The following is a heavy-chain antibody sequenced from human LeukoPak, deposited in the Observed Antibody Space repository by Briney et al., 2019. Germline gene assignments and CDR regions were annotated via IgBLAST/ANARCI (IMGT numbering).Heavy chain of an antibody. CDR3: ARDGGYSYGDGAVAEAFDI. CDR1: GGSISSSSYY. V-gene: IGHV4-39*07. Sequence: SETLSLTCTVSGGSISSSSYYWGWIRQPPGKGLEWIGSIYYSGSTYYNPSLKSRVTISVDTSKNQFSLKLSSVTAADTAVYYCARDGGYSYGDGAVAEAFDIWGQGTMVTVSS. CDR2: IYYSGST. J-gene: IGHJ3*02. D-gene: IGHD5-18*01.